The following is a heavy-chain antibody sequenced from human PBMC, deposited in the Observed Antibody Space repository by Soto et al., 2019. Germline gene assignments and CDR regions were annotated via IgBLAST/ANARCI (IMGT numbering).Heavy chain of an antibody. D-gene: IGHD3-22*01. CDR3: AILTTSGYYPPFDD. V-gene: IGHV1-69*01. Sequence: QVQLVQSGAEVKKPGSSVKVSCKASGDSFSSSAITWVRQAPGQGLEWMGGIIPLFAAPHYAHRFQDRVTITADESTSTAYMELSSLRSEDMAVYYCAILTTSGYYPPFDDWGQGTLVTVSS. CDR2: IIPLFAAP. CDR1: GDSFSSSA. J-gene: IGHJ4*02.